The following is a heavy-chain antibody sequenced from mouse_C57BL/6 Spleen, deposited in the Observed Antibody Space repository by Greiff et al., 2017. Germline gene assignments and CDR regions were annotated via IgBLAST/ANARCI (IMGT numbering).Heavy chain of an antibody. D-gene: IGHD2-4*01. Sequence: EVQLQQSGGGLVKPGGSLKLSCAASGFTFSSYTMSWVRQTPEKRLEWVATISGGGGNTYYPDSVKGRFTISRDNAKNTLYLQMSSLRSEDTALYYCARLYYDPYWGQGTLVTVSA. J-gene: IGHJ3*01. CDR1: GFTFSSYT. V-gene: IGHV5-9*01. CDR3: ARLYYDPY. CDR2: ISGGGGNT.